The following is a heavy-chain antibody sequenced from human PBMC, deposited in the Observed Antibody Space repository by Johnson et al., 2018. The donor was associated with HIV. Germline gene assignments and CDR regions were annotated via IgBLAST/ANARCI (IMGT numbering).Heavy chain of an antibody. Sequence: QVQLVESGGGLVKPGGSLRLSCAASGFTFSSYGMHWVRQAPGKGLEWVAFIWYDGTNKFYVDSVKGRFTISRDNAKNSVFLQMNSLRAEDTAMYYCAKHPDAFDIWGQGTMVTVSS. CDR3: AKHPDAFDI. CDR1: GFTFSSYG. CDR2: IWYDGTNK. V-gene: IGHV3-33*03. J-gene: IGHJ3*02.